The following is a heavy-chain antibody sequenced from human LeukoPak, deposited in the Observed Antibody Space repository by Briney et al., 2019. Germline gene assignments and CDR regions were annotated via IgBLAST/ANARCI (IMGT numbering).Heavy chain of an antibody. CDR1: GGSISSYY. Sequence: SETLSLTCTVSGGSISSYYWSWIRQPPGKGLEWIGYIHYSGSTYYNPSLTSRVTISIDTSKNQFSLRLSSVTAADTAVYYCAREGSRDFWSGPVYYFDYWGQGTLVTVSS. D-gene: IGHD3-3*01. CDR3: AREGSRDFWSGPVYYFDY. CDR2: IHYSGST. V-gene: IGHV4-59*01. J-gene: IGHJ4*02.